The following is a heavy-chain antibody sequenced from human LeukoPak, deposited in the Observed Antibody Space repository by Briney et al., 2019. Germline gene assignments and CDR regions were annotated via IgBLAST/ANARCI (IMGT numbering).Heavy chain of an antibody. V-gene: IGHV1-2*02. J-gene: IGHJ5*02. D-gene: IGHD3-10*01. Sequence: ASVKVSCKASGYTFTGYYMHWVRQAPGQGLEWMGWINPNSGGTNYAQKFQGRVTMTRDTSISTAYMELSRLRSDDTAVYYCVSGSYYYGSRTLNNWFDPWGQGTLVTVSS. CDR3: VSGSYYYGSRTLNNWFDP. CDR2: INPNSGGT. CDR1: GYTFTGYY.